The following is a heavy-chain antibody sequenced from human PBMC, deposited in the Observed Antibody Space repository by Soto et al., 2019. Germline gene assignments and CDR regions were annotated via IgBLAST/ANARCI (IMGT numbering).Heavy chain of an antibody. J-gene: IGHJ6*02. CDR2: ISSSSSHI. Sequence: GGSLRLSCEASGFTLTSYSMNWVRQASGKGLEWVSSISSSSSHIYYADSVKGRFTISRDNARNSLYLQMNSLRAEDTAVYYCVRERGLSSFYGMDVWGQGTTVTVSS. CDR1: GFTLTSYS. D-gene: IGHD3-10*01. CDR3: VRERGLSSFYGMDV. V-gene: IGHV3-21*01.